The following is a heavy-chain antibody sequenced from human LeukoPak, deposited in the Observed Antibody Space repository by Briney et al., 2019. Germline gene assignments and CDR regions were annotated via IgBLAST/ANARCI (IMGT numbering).Heavy chain of an antibody. CDR2: ISFDGTNK. Sequence: PGTSLRLSCTASGFTISGDAMHWVRQARGMGLQWVADISFDGTNKNYADSVKGRFTISRDNSKNTLFLQMNSLTTDDTALFYCARETHDALDLWGPGTLATVSS. V-gene: IGHV3-30*04. CDR3: ARETHDALDL. J-gene: IGHJ3*01. CDR1: GFTISGDA.